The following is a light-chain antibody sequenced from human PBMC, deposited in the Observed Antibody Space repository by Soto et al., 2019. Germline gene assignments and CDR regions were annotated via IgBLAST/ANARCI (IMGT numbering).Light chain of an antibody. V-gene: IGLV1-44*01. CDR2: TNN. CDR1: STNIGRNS. J-gene: IGLJ3*02. CDR3: EAWDDSLSGWV. Sequence: QSALTQPPSASGTPGQRVSISCSGSSTNIGRNSISWYQNLPGTAPKLLIYTNNQRPSGVPARFSGSKSGTSASLAISGLQSEDEADYYCEAWDDSLSGWVFGGGTKVTVL.